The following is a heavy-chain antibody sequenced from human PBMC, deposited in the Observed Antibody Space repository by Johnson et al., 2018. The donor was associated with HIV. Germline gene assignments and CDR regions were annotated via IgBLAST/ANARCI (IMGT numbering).Heavy chain of an antibody. V-gene: IGHV3-30*04. Sequence: QVQLVESGGGVVQPGRSLRLSCAASGFTFSNSAIHWVRQAPGKGLEWVAVISYDGNSKYFADSVKGRFTISRDNSKNTLYLQMNSLRPEDTAVYYCARLPSGYSRDAFDIWGQGTMVTVSS. CDR2: ISYDGNSK. CDR3: ARLPSGYSRDAFDI. J-gene: IGHJ3*02. CDR1: GFTFSNSA. D-gene: IGHD5-18*01.